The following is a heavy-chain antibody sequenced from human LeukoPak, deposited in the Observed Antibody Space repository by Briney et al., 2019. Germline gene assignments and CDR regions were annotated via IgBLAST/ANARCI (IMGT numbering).Heavy chain of an antibody. J-gene: IGHJ4*02. V-gene: IGHV4-31*03. CDR1: GGSISSGGYY. D-gene: IGHD4-17*01. CDR2: IYYSGST. Sequence: PSQTLSLTCTVSGGSISSGGYYWSWIRQHPGKGLEWIGYIYYSGSTYYNPSLKSRVTISVDTSKNQFSLKLSSVTAADTAVYYCARVPRPNPYGGNSAGDGDYWGQGTLVTVSS. CDR3: ARVPRPNPYGGNSAGDGDY.